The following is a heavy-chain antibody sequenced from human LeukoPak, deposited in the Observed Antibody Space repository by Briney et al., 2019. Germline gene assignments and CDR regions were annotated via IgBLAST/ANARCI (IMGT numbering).Heavy chain of an antibody. CDR1: GFTFSSYS. V-gene: IGHV3-21*01. CDR3: ARDYSSGWYGLGAFDI. D-gene: IGHD6-19*01. Sequence: RSGGSLRLSCAASGFTFSSYSMNWVRQAPGKGLEWVSSISSSGSYIYYADSVKGRFTITRDNAKNPLYMQMKSLSAEETAVYYCARDYSSGWYGLGAFDIWGQGTMVTVSS. CDR2: ISSSGSYI. J-gene: IGHJ3*02.